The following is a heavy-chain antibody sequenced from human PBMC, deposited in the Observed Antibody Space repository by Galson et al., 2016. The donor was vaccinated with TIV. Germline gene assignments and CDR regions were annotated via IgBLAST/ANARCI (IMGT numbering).Heavy chain of an antibody. V-gene: IGHV1-69-2*01. CDR2: VDPEDGKT. Sequence: VKVSCKVSGHNFTDYYMHWMQQAPGKGFEWMGHVDPEDGKTKYAAKFQGKVTMTADTSTDTAYMELSYLRSEDTAIYYCTTVRLRGSGGMDVWGQGTTVIVSS. D-gene: IGHD2-8*01. CDR3: TTVRLRGSGGMDV. J-gene: IGHJ6*02. CDR1: GHNFTDYY.